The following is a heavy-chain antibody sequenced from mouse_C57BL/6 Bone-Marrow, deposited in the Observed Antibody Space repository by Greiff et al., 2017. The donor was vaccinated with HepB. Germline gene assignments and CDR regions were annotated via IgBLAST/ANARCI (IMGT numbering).Heavy chain of an antibody. J-gene: IGHJ3*01. CDR1: GYSFTGYY. CDR2: INPSTGGT. CDR3: ARAGAWFAY. V-gene: IGHV1-42*01. Sequence: EVQLVESGPELVKPGASVKISCKASGYSFTGYYMNWVKQSPEKSLEWIGEINPSTGGTTYNQKFKAKATLTVDKSSSTAYMQLKSLTSEDSAVYYCARAGAWFAYWGQGTLVTVSA.